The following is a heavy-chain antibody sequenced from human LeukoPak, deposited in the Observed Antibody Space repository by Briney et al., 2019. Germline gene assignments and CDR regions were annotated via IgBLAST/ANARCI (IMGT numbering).Heavy chain of an antibody. Sequence: PSQTLSLTCTVSGGSISSGDYYWSWIRQPPGKGLEWIGYIYYSGSTYYNPSLKSRVTISVDTSKNQFSLKLSSMTAADTAVHYCARAGGDGFGEFTFDYWGQGTLVTVSS. CDR3: ARAGGDGFGEFTFDY. V-gene: IGHV4-30-4*01. CDR1: GGSISSGDYY. D-gene: IGHD3-10*01. CDR2: IYYSGST. J-gene: IGHJ4*02.